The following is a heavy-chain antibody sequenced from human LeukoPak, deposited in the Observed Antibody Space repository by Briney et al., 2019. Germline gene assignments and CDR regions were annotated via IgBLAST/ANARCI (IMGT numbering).Heavy chain of an antibody. Sequence: SETLSLTCTVSGVSSSGFYWTWIRQPPRKGLEWVGYSHTGGSISSNPSLNSRVAFSMDTSKNQVSLRLNSVTATGTAVYYCARRRGGFGEGEFDYWGQGIPVTVST. CDR2: SHTGGSI. CDR1: GVSSSGFY. J-gene: IGHJ4*02. CDR3: ARRRGGFGEGEFDY. V-gene: IGHV4-4*08. D-gene: IGHD3-10*01.